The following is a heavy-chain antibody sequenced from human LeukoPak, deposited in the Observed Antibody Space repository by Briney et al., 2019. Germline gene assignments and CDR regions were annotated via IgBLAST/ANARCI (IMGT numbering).Heavy chain of an antibody. J-gene: IGHJ4*02. CDR2: INPNSSDT. CDR1: GYTFTDYY. CDR3: ARGVSLHSKLAGGY. D-gene: IGHD6-13*01. Sequence: ASVKVSCKASGYTFTDYYMHWVRQAPGQGLQWMGWINPNSSDTGYAQKFQGRVTITRNTSISTAYMELSSLRSEDTAVYYCARGVSLHSKLAGGYWGQGTLVTVSS. V-gene: IGHV1-8*03.